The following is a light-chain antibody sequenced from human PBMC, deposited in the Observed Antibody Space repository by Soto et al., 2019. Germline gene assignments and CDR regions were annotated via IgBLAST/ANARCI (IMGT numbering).Light chain of an antibody. V-gene: IGKV3-15*01. CDR3: HQYYYWWT. CDR1: HNITSN. Sequence: EIVMTQSPATLSVSPGETATLSCRASHNITSNIAWYQQKPGQAPRLLMHDASTRATGIPARFSASGSGTDFSLTMSSLQSEDFAAYYWHQYYYWWTFGQGTKVEIK. J-gene: IGKJ1*01. CDR2: DAS.